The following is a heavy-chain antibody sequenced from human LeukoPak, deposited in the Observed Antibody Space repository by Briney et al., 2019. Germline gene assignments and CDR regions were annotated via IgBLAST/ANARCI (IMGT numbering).Heavy chain of an antibody. Sequence: SVKVSCKASGGTFSSYAISWVRQAPGQGLEWMGRIIPIFGTANYAQKFQGRVTITTDESTSTAYMELSSLRSEDTVVYYCASDSMVRGVTGYWGQGTLVTVSS. CDR1: GGTFSSYA. CDR2: IIPIFGTA. D-gene: IGHD3-10*01. V-gene: IGHV1-69*05. CDR3: ASDSMVRGVTGY. J-gene: IGHJ4*02.